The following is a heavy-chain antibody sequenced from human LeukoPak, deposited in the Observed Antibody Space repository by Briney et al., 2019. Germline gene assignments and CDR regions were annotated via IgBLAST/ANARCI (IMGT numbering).Heavy chain of an antibody. CDR1: GYTLTELS. Sequence: ASVTVSCTVSGYTLTELSMHWVRQAPGKGLEWMGGFDPEDGETIYAQKFQGRVTMTEDTSTDTAYMELSSLRSEDTAVYYCATDLRHYDYVWGSYRRNWGQGTLVTVSS. J-gene: IGHJ4*02. V-gene: IGHV1-24*01. CDR3: ATDLRHYDYVWGSYRRN. CDR2: FDPEDGET. D-gene: IGHD3-16*02.